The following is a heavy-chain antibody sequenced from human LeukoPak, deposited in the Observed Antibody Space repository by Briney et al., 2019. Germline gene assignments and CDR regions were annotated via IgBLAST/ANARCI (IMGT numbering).Heavy chain of an antibody. CDR3: ARAPYYDFWSSYPTKLRANWFDP. CDR2: INLSGST. CDR1: GGSFSGYY. Sequence: SETLSFTCAVYGGSFSGYYWSWIRQPPGKGLEWIGEINLSGSTNYNPSLKSRVTISVDTSRNQFSLKLSSVTAADTAVYYCARAPYYDFWSSYPTKLRANWFDPWGQGTLVTVSS. D-gene: IGHD3-3*01. V-gene: IGHV4-34*01. J-gene: IGHJ5*02.